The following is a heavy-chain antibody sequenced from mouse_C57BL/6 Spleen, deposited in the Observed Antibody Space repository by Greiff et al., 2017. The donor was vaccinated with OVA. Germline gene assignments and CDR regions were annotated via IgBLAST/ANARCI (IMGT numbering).Heavy chain of an antibody. CDR1: GYTFTSYG. D-gene: IGHD4-1*01. CDR2: IYPRSGTT. CDR3: ARVLGGGPFDY. V-gene: IGHV1-81*01. Sequence: VKLQESGAELARPGASVKLSCKASGYTFTSYGISWVKQRTGQGLEWIGEIYPRSGTTYYNAKFKGKATLTADKSSSTAYMELRSLTSGDSAVYFCARVLGGGPFDYWGQGTTLTVSS. J-gene: IGHJ2*01.